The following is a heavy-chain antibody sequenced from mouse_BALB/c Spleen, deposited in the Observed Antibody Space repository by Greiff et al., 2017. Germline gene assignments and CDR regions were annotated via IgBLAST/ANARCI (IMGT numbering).Heavy chain of an antibody. CDR1: GYSITSDYA. V-gene: IGHV3-2*02. J-gene: IGHJ1*01. CDR2: ISYSGST. CDR3: ATCYYGYVAWYFDV. D-gene: IGHD1-2*01. Sequence: EVKLQESGPGLVKPSQSLSLTCTVTGYSITSDYAWNWIRQFPGNKLEWMGYISYSGSTSYNPSLKSRISITRDTSKNQFFLQLNSVTTEDTATYYCATCYYGYVAWYFDVWGAGTTVTVSS.